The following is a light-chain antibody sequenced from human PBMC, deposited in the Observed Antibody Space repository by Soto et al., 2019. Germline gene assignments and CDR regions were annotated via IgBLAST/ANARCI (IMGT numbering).Light chain of an antibody. J-gene: IGKJ4*01. Sequence: EVVMTQSPATQSVSPGERATLSCRASQSVGTNLAWYQQKPGQAPRLLIYGASTRATGIPARFSGSGSGTEFTLTISSLQSEDLAVYCCQQYNKWPPLTFGGGTKVEIK. V-gene: IGKV3-15*01. CDR3: QQYNKWPPLT. CDR1: QSVGTN. CDR2: GAS.